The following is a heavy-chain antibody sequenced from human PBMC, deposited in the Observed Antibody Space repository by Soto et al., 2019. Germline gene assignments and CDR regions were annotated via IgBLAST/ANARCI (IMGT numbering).Heavy chain of an antibody. CDR3: ASNGAAGYSSSWYYFDY. D-gene: IGHD6-13*01. CDR2: IYYSGST. J-gene: IGHJ4*02. CDR1: GGSISSYY. V-gene: IGHV4-59*04. Sequence: PSETLSLTCTVSGGSISSYYWSWIRQPPGKGLEWIGYIYYSGSTYYNPSLKSRVTISVDTSKNQFSLKLSSVTAADTAVYYCASNGAAGYSSSWYYFDYWGQGTLVTVSS.